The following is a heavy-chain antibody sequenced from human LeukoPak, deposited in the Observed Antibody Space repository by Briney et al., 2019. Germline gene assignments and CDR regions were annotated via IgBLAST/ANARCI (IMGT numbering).Heavy chain of an antibody. D-gene: IGHD5-18*01. V-gene: IGHV3-21*01. J-gene: IGHJ4*02. CDR1: GFTFSSYS. CDR3: ARGGNSYDDY. CDR2: ISSSSSYI. Sequence: GESLRLSCAASGFTFSSYSMNWVRQAPGKGLEWVSSISSSSSYIYYADSVKGRFTVSRDNAKNSLYLQMNSLRAEDTAVYYCARGGNSYDDYWGQGTLVTVSS.